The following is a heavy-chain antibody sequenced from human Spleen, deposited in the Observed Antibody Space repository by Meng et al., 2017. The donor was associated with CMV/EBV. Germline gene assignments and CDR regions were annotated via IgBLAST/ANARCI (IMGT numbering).Heavy chain of an antibody. D-gene: IGHD3-3*01. CDR3: ARCEGYYDFWRTDYGMDV. J-gene: IGHJ6*02. Sequence: GESLKISCLASDTFSNYEMNWVRQAPGKGLEWVSYISSSGSTIYYADSVKGRFTISRDNAKNSLYLQMNSLRAEDTAVYYCARCEGYYDFWRTDYGMDVWGQGTTVTVSS. CDR2: ISSSGSTI. CDR1: DTFSNYE. V-gene: IGHV3-48*03.